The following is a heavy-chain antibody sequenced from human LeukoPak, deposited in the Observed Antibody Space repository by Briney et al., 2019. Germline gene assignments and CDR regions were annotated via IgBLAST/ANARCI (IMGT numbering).Heavy chain of an antibody. Sequence: GGSLRLSCTASGFTFSSYWMSWVRQAPGRGLEWVANIKKDGSEKKYVDSVKGRFTISRDNAKNSLYLQMNSLRAEDAAVYYCAKAPVTTCSGAYCYPFDYWGQGTLVTVSS. CDR1: GFTFSSYW. CDR2: IKKDGSEK. V-gene: IGHV3-7*03. CDR3: AKAPVTTCSGAYCYPFDY. D-gene: IGHD2-15*01. J-gene: IGHJ4*02.